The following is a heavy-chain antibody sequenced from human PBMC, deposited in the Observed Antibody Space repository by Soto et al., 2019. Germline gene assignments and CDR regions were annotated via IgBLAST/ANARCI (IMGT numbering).Heavy chain of an antibody. CDR1: GASMNNYY. V-gene: IGHV4-59*01. CDR2: MLSNGYS. J-gene: IGHJ5*02. D-gene: IGHD3-16*01. CDR3: VRSGHTFGGVT. Sequence: SETLSLTCTVSGASMNNYYGSWVRQTPGKGLEWIGYMLSNGYSNYNSSLKSRVSISVDTSKNQFSLKLTSVTAADTAIYYCVRSGHTFGGVTWGLGTLVTVSS.